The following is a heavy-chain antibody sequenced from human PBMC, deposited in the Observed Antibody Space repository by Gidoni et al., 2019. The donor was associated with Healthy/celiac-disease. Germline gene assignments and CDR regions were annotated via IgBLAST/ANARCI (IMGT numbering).Heavy chain of an antibody. D-gene: IGHD3-22*01. V-gene: IGHV3-21*01. CDR3: ARDYSDYDSSGKYTADAFDI. J-gene: IGHJ3*02. CDR1: GFPFSSYS. Sequence: EVQLVESGGGLVKPEGSLRLSCAASGFPFSSYSMHWVRQAPGKGLEWVSSISSSSSYIYYADSVKGRFTISRDNAKNSLYLQMNSLRAEDTAVYYCARDYSDYDSSGKYTADAFDIWGQGTMVTVSS. CDR2: ISSSSSYI.